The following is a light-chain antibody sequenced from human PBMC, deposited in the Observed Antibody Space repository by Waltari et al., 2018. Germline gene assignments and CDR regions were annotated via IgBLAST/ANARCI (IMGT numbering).Light chain of an antibody. J-gene: IGKJ2*01. V-gene: IGKV1-39*01. CDR2: AAS. Sequence: DIQVTQSPSSLSASLGDTVAITCRASQSIENYVNWYQQKPGKAPKLLIYAASTLESGVPSRFTGSGFGTDFTLSIRNLQPEDFATYYCQQTYGTPPGNTFGQGTKLEI. CDR1: QSIENY. CDR3: QQTYGTPPGNT.